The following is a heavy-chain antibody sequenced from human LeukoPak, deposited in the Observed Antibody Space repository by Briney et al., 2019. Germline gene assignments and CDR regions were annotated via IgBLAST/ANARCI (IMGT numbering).Heavy chain of an antibody. D-gene: IGHD3-22*01. CDR3: AKDSGDYDSSGFLFDY. V-gene: IGHV3-21*04. CDR2: ISSSSSYI. J-gene: IGHJ4*02. CDR1: GFTFSSYS. Sequence: GGSLRLSCAASGFTFSSYSMNWVRQAPGKGLEWVSSISSSSSYIYYADSVKGRFTISRDNAKNSLYLQMNSLRAEDTAVYYCAKDSGDYDSSGFLFDYWGQGTLVTVSS.